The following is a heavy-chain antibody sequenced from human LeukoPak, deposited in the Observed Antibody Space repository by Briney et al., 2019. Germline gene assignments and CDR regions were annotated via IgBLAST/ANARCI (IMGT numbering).Heavy chain of an antibody. CDR1: GGSISDYY. J-gene: IGHJ4*02. CDR3: ARGRVGGNY. CDR2: ISDSGNT. D-gene: IGHD1-26*01. V-gene: IGHV4-59*01. Sequence: SETLSLTCTVSGGSISDYYWNWIRQPPGKGLEWIGYISDSGNTYYNHSLKSRITISADTSKNQFSLKLSSVTAADTAVYYCARGRVGGNYWGQGTLVTVSS.